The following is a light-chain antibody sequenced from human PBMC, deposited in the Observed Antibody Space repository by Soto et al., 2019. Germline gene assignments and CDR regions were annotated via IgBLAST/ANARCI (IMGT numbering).Light chain of an antibody. CDR1: QSVGSD. J-gene: IGKJ2*01. Sequence: EVAMTQSPATLSVSPGDRVTLSCRASQSVGSDLAWYQQRPGQAPRLLIHGASTRATGIPARFSGSGSGTEFTLTIRRLQSEDFAVYYCQQYHSWYTFGQGTKLDI. CDR2: GAS. V-gene: IGKV3-15*01. CDR3: QQYHSWYT.